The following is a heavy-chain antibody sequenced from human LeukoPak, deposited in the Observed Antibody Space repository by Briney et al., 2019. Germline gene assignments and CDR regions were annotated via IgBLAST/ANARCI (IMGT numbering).Heavy chain of an antibody. CDR1: GFTFSSYW. J-gene: IGHJ6*02. CDR3: ARDPGQRILWFGAYYYYGMDV. V-gene: IGHV3-7*01. D-gene: IGHD3-10*01. Sequence: GGSLRLSCAASGFTFSSYWMSWVRQAPGKGLEWVANIKQDGSEKYYVDSVKGRFTISRDNAKNSLYLQMNSLRAEDTAVYYCARDPGQRILWFGAYYYYGMDVWGQGTTVTVSS. CDR2: IKQDGSEK.